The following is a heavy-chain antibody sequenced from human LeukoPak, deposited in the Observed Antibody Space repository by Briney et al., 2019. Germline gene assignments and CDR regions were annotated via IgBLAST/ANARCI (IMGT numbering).Heavy chain of an antibody. CDR2: INSGDGGT. V-gene: IGHV1-46*01. J-gene: IGHJ6*02. Sequence: ASVKVSCKASGYTFTSYYIHWVRQAPGQGLEWMGAINSGDGGTTLPQKFQGRVTLTRDTSTSTLYMELSSLRSEDTAVYYCARGRITMVPYYYYGMDVWGQGTTVTVSS. CDR1: GYTFTSYY. CDR3: ARGRITMVPYYYYGMDV. D-gene: IGHD3-10*01.